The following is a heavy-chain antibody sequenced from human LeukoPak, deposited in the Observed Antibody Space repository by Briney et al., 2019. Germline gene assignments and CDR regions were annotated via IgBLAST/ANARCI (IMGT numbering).Heavy chain of an antibody. V-gene: IGHV4-30-2*01. CDR3: ARGASRDGFLFAFDI. D-gene: IGHD5-24*01. CDR2: NYHSGST. CDR1: GGSISSGGYS. Sequence: SQTLSLTCAVSGGSISSGGYSWSWIRQPPGKGLEWIGYNYHSGSTYYNPSLKSRVTISVDRSKNQFSLKLSSVTAADTAVYYCARGASRDGFLFAFDIWGQGTMVTVSS. J-gene: IGHJ3*02.